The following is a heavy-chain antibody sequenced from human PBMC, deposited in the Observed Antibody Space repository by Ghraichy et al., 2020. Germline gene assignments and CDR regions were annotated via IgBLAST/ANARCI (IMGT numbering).Heavy chain of an antibody. D-gene: IGHD1-26*01. Sequence: SCAASGFTVSRNYMSWVRQSPGKAMEWVSVVYSGGSTYYADSVKGRFTISRENSKNTLYLQMNSLRAEDTAVYYCARSDPAEPLRWFDPWGQGTLVTVSS. CDR3: ARSDPAEPLRWFDP. V-gene: IGHV3-53*01. CDR2: VYSGGST. CDR1: GFTVSRNY. J-gene: IGHJ5*02.